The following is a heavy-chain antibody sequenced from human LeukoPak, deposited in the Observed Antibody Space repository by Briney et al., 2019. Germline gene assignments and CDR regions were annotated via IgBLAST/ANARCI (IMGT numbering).Heavy chain of an antibody. Sequence: GSLSLSCAASGFTFSSYGMHWVRQAPGKGLEWVAVIWYDGSNKYYADSVKGRFTISRDNSKNTLYLQMNSLRAEDTAVYYCAKELQAGWYYFDYWGQGTLVTVSS. D-gene: IGHD6-19*01. CDR2: IWYDGSNK. CDR3: AKELQAGWYYFDY. CDR1: GFTFSSYG. V-gene: IGHV3-33*06. J-gene: IGHJ4*02.